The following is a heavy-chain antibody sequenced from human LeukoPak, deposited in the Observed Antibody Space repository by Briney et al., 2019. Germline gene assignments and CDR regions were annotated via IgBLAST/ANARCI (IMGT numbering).Heavy chain of an antibody. CDR3: ARENYGELYFDH. D-gene: IGHD4-17*01. Sequence: PGGSLRLSCAAPGFTFSDYAMHWVRQAPGKGLEWVAIISYDASKKYYADSVKGRFTISRDNSKNTLYLQMNTLRPEDTAVYYCARENYGELYFDHWGQGTLVTVSS. J-gene: IGHJ4*02. CDR2: ISYDASKK. V-gene: IGHV3-30-3*01. CDR1: GFTFSDYA.